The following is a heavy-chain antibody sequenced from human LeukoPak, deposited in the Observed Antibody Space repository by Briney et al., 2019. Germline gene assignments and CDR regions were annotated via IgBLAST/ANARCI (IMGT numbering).Heavy chain of an antibody. CDR3: ARGDDSGYYDYFDY. D-gene: IGHD3-22*01. CDR2: IYTGGNT. Sequence: GGSLRLSCAASGFTVDSNYLSWVRQAPGKGLEWVSTIYTGGNTYHAASVTGRFTISRDFSKNTVFLHMNSLRAEDTAMYYCARGDDSGYYDYFDYWGQGALVTVSS. J-gene: IGHJ4*02. V-gene: IGHV3-53*01. CDR1: GFTVDSNY.